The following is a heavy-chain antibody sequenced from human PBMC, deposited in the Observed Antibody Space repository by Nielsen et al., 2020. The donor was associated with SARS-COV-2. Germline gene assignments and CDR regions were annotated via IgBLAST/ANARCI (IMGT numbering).Heavy chain of an antibody. CDR1: GYNFATYW. CDR3: ARLQSSTGGGMDV. V-gene: IGHV5-51*01. J-gene: IGHJ6*02. Sequence: EESLKISCQGSGYNFATYWIAWVRQMPGKGLEWMGVVYPGDSDTRYSPSFQGQVIISFDKSITTAYLQWNSLQASDSAMYYCARLQSSTGGGMDVWGQGTAVTVSS. CDR2: VYPGDSDT. D-gene: IGHD6-13*01.